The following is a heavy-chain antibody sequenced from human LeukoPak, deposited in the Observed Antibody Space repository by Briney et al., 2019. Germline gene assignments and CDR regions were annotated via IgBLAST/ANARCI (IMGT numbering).Heavy chain of an antibody. D-gene: IGHD6-13*01. V-gene: IGHV3-30*04. CDR3: ARGDYSSSWYVDY. CDR2: RSYDGNNK. Sequence: GGSLRLSCAASGFTFGSYAMHWVRQAPGKGLEWVAVRSYDGNNKYYADSVKGRFTISRDNSKNTLYLQMNSLRAEDTAMYYCARGDYSSSWYVDYWGQGTLVTVSS. J-gene: IGHJ4*02. CDR1: GFTFGSYA.